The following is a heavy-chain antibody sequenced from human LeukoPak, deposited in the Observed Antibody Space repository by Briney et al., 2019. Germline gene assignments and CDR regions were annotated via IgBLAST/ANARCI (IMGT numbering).Heavy chain of an antibody. CDR1: GFAVSSNY. J-gene: IGHJ4*02. Sequence: GGSLRLSCAASGFAVSSNYINWVRQAPGKGLEWVGRIKSKTDGGTTDYAAPVKGRFTISRDDSRHTLYLQVNSLKTEDTAVYYCTTGNWGSFSYWGQGTLVTVSS. D-gene: IGHD7-27*01. CDR3: TTGNWGSFSY. CDR2: IKSKTDGGTT. V-gene: IGHV3-15*01.